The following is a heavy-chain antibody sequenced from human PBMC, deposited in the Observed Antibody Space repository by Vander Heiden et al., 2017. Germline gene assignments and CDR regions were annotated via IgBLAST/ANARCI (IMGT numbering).Heavy chain of an antibody. CDR2: ISGSGGST. CDR3: AKGPSVTYYGSGSYYLYYFDY. Sequence: EVQLLESGGGLVQPGGSLRLSCAASGFTFSSYAMSWVRQAPGKGLEWVSAISGSGGSTYYADSVKGRFTISRDNSKNTLYLQMNSLRAEDTAVYYCAKGPSVTYYGSGSYYLYYFDYWGQGTLVTVSS. CDR1: GFTFSSYA. D-gene: IGHD3-10*01. J-gene: IGHJ4*02. V-gene: IGHV3-23*01.